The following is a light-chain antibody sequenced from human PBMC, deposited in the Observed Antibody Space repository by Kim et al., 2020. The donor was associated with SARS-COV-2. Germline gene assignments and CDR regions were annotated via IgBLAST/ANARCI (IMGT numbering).Light chain of an antibody. V-gene: IGLV2-14*03. J-gene: IGLJ1*01. CDR1: SSYNY. CDR2: DVY. CDR3: SSYARSTTYA. Sequence: QSALTQPASVSGSPGQSITISCTGTSSYNYVSWYQQHPGKAPKLLIYDVYNRPSGISNRFSGSKSGNTASLTIAGLQTEDEADYYCSSYARSTTYAFGTGTKVTVL.